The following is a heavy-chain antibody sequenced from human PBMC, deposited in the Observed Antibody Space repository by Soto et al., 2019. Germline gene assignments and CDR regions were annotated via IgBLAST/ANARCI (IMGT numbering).Heavy chain of an antibody. CDR3: ARNRGYYDSSGYYAVYFNS. CDR2: IKEDGNEI. CDR1: GFSFNSYW. D-gene: IGHD3-22*01. V-gene: IGHV3-7*01. Sequence: EVQLVESGGGLVQPGGSLRLSCAASGFSFNSYWMRWVRQAPGKGLEWVANIKEDGNEIYYVDSVKGRFTISRDNAEKSLYLQMNSLRAEDTAVYYCARNRGYYDSSGYYAVYFNSWGQGTLVTVSS. J-gene: IGHJ4*02.